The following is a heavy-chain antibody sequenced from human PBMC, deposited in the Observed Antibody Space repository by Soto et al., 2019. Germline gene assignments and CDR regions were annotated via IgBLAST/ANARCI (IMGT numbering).Heavy chain of an antibody. J-gene: IGHJ3*02. D-gene: IGHD6-19*01. V-gene: IGHV4-34*01. CDR1: GGSFSGYY. CDR3: ARGPAVAGDAFDI. CDR2: INHSGST. Sequence: QVQLQQWGAGLLKPSETLSLTCAVYGGSFSGYYWSWIRQPPGKGLEWIGEINHSGSTNYNPSLKSRVTISVDTSKNHFSLKLSSVTAADTAVYYCARGPAVAGDAFDIWGQGTMVTVSS.